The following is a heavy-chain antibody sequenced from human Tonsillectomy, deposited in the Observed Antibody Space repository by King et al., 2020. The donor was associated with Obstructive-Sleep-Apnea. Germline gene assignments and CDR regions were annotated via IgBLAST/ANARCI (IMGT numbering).Heavy chain of an antibody. V-gene: IGHV3-73*02. Sequence: VQLVESGGGLVQPGGSLKHSCAASGFTFSDSAIHWVRQASGKGLEWLGRIRSKAKSYETAYAASVKGRFTISRDESKNTTYLELNSLKTEDTAVYYCTRSLYYFDSNRYRYDAFDIWVQGTMVTVSS. CDR1: GFTFSDSA. D-gene: IGHD3-22*01. J-gene: IGHJ3*02. CDR3: TRSLYYFDSNRYRYDAFDI. CDR2: IRSKAKSYET.